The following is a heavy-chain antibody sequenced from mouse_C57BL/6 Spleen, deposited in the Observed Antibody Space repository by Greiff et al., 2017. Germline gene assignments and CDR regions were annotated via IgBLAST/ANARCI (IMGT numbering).Heavy chain of an antibody. J-gene: IGHJ4*01. V-gene: IGHV1-54*01. CDR1: GYAFTNYL. Sequence: QVQLQQSGAELVRPGTSVKVSCKASGYAFTNYLIEWVKQRPGQGLEWIGVINPGSGGTNYNEKFKGKATLTADKSSSTAYMQLSSLTSEDSAVXFCARSGIYSMDYWGQGTSVTVSS. D-gene: IGHD3-1*01. CDR3: ARSGIYSMDY. CDR2: INPGSGGT.